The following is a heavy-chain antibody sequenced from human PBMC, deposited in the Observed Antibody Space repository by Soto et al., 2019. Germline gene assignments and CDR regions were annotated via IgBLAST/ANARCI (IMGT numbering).Heavy chain of an antibody. CDR2: IYYSGST. V-gene: IGHV4-59*01. D-gene: IGHD6-19*01. Sequence: SETLSLTCTVSGGSISSYYWSWIRQPQGKGLEWIGYIYYSGSTNYNPSLKSRVTISVDTSKNQFSLKLSSVTAADTAVYYCASVPPGIAVAGSYYFDYWGQGTLVTVSS. J-gene: IGHJ4*02. CDR1: GGSISSYY. CDR3: ASVPPGIAVAGSYYFDY.